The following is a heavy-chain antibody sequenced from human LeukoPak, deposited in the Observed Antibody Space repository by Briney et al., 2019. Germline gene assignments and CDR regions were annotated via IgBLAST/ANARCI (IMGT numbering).Heavy chain of an antibody. CDR3: ATLPDYYYGMDA. J-gene: IGHJ6*02. V-gene: IGHV1-3*01. CDR1: GYTFTSYA. CDR2: INAGNGNT. Sequence: ASVKVSCKASGYTFTSYAMHWVRQAPGQRLEWMGWINAGNGNTKYSQKFQGRVTITRDTSASTAYMELSSLRSEDTAVYYCATLPDYYYGMDAWGQGTTVTVSS.